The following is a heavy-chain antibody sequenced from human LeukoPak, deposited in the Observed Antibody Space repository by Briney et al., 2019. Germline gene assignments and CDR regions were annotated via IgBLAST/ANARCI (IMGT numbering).Heavy chain of an antibody. D-gene: IGHD3-22*01. CDR2: ISGYSGNT. CDR1: GYTFTKYS. CDR3: ARGGYYDNSGHYHGLYDF. V-gene: IGHV1-18*01. J-gene: IGHJ4*02. Sequence: ASVKVSCKTSGYTFTKYSVTWVRQAPGQGLEWMGWISGYSGNTNCAQRLQDRVTMTTDTSTSTAYMDLRSLRSDDTAVYYCARGGYYDNSGHYHGLYDFWGQGTLVTVSS.